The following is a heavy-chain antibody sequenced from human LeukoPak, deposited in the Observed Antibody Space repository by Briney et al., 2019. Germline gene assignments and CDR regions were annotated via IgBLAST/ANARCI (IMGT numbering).Heavy chain of an antibody. Sequence: SETLSLTCAVYGGSFSGYYWTWIRQPPGKGLEWLGCIKYSGSTKSNSSLKSRMNISIDTSKNQFSLKLSSLTAADTAVYYCATVDGGGYVAYWGQGTLVTVSS. CDR1: GGSFSGYY. CDR3: ATVDGGGYVAY. D-gene: IGHD4-23*01. J-gene: IGHJ4*02. CDR2: IKYSGST. V-gene: IGHV4-59*01.